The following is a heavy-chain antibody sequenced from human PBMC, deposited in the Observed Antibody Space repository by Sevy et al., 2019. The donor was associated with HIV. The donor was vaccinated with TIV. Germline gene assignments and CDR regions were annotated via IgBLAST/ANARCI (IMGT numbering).Heavy chain of an antibody. V-gene: IGHV3-74*01. CDR3: ARKWGYGSGSYYWYFDL. Sequence: GGSLRLSCAASGFSFSSYWMHWVRQAPGKGLVWVSHINTDGSSTSYADSVKGRFTISRDNAKNTLYLQMNSLRAEDTAVYYCARKWGYGSGSYYWYFDLWGRGTLVTVSS. J-gene: IGHJ2*01. CDR1: GFSFSSYW. CDR2: INTDGSST. D-gene: IGHD3-10*01.